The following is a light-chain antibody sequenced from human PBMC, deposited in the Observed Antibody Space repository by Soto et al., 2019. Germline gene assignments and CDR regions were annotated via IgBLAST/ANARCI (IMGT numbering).Light chain of an antibody. V-gene: IGKV3-15*01. J-gene: IGKJ4*01. CDR1: QSVSSN. CDR2: DAS. Sequence: ETVMTLAPGTLSVSPGERVTLSCRASQSVSSNLAWYQQKGGQAPRLLIYDASTRATEIPARFSGSGSGTDFTLTISSLQSEDFAVYYCLQYKKGVLTFGGGTKVDIK. CDR3: LQYKKGVLT.